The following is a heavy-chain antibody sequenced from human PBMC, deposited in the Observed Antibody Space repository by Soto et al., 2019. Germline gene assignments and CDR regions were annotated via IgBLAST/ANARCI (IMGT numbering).Heavy chain of an antibody. J-gene: IGHJ6*02. CDR3: ARDYYDSSYYYGMDV. D-gene: IGHD3-22*01. V-gene: IGHV4-31*03. CDR2: IYYSGST. Sequence: SETLSLTCTVSGGSISSGGYYWSWIRQHPGKGLEWIGYIYYSGSTYYNPSLKSRVTISVDTSKNQFSLKLSSVTAADTAVYYCARDYYDSSYYYGMDVWGQGTTVTVSS. CDR1: GGSISSGGYY.